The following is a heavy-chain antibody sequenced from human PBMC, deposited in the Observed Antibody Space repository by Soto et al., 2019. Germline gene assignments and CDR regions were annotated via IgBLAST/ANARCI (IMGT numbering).Heavy chain of an antibody. CDR3: ARRRYGDY. J-gene: IGHJ4*02. V-gene: IGHV1-18*01. Sequence: QVHLVQSGAEVKKPGASVKVSCKGSGYTFTSYGITWVRQAPGQGLEGMGWISAHNGNTDYAQKPEGRVTVTRDTSTSTAYMELRSLRSDDTAVYYCARRRYGDYWGQGALVTVSS. CDR1: GYTFTSYG. D-gene: IGHD1-1*01. CDR2: ISAHNGNT.